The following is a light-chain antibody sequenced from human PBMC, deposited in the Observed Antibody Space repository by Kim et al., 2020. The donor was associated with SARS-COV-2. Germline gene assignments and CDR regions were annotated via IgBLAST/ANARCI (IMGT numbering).Light chain of an antibody. Sequence: GQRVTISCSGSSSNIGSKTVNWYQLLPGTAPKLLIFNKIERPSGVPDRFSGSKSATSASLAISGLQSEDEADYSCAAWDDSLNAYVFGTGTKVTVL. CDR1: SSNIGSKT. CDR2: NKI. V-gene: IGLV1-44*01. CDR3: AAWDDSLNAYV. J-gene: IGLJ1*01.